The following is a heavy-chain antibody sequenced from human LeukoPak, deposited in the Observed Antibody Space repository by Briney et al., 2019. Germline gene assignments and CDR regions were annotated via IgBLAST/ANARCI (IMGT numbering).Heavy chain of an antibody. V-gene: IGHV3-33*01. D-gene: IGHD5-12*01. J-gene: IGHJ4*02. CDR3: ARDSTWQLDY. CDR2: IWSVGGAE. CDR1: GFPFSSYG. Sequence: GGSLRLSCVASGFPFSSYGMHWVRQAPGKGLEWVAVIWSVGGAEYYADSVKGRFTISRDNSKNMLFLQMNSLRADDTAVYFCARDSTWQLDYWGQGTLVTVSS.